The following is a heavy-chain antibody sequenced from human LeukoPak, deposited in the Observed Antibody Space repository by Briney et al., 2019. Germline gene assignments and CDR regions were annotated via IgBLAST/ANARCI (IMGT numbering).Heavy chain of an antibody. Sequence: NTSETLSPTCTVSGGSISSYYWSWLRQPPGKGLEWIGYIYYSGSTNYNPSLKSRVTISVDTSKNQFSLKLSSVTAADTAVYYCAREYDSGSYNGWYFNLWGRGTLVTVSS. V-gene: IGHV4-59*12. CDR3: AREYDSGSYNGWYFNL. D-gene: IGHD1-26*01. CDR1: GGSISSYY. J-gene: IGHJ2*01. CDR2: IYYSGST.